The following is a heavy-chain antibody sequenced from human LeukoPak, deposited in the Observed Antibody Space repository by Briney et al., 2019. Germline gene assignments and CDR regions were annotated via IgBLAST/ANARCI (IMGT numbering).Heavy chain of an antibody. D-gene: IGHD6-6*01. CDR3: ARDQYSSSADTSGMDV. J-gene: IGHJ6*02. CDR2: ISSIRSYI. Sequence: GGSLRLSCAASGFTFSSYSMTWIRQAPGKGLGWVSSISSIRSYIYYADSMKGRFTISRDNAKNSLYLQMSSLRADDTAVYYCARDQYSSSADTSGMDVWGQGTTVTVSS. CDR1: GFTFSSYS. V-gene: IGHV3-21*01.